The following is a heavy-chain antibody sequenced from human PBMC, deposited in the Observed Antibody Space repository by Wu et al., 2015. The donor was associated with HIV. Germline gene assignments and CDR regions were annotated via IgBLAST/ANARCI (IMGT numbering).Heavy chain of an antibody. Sequence: QVQLVQSGTEVKKPGASVKVSCKASGYTFTGYYMHWVRQAPGQGLEWMGWISGYNGNTNYAQKFQKRVTMTTDTSTSTAYMELRSLTSDDTAVYYCARAFGSWYTGHFDYWGQGTLVTVSS. CDR1: GYTFTGYY. CDR2: ISGYNGNT. D-gene: IGHD6-13*01. J-gene: IGHJ4*02. CDR3: ARAFGSWYTGHFDY. V-gene: IGHV1-18*04.